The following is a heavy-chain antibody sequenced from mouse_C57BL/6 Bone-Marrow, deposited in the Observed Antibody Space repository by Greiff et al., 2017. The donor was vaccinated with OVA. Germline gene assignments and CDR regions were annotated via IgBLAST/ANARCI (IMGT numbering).Heavy chain of an antibody. CDR3: ARRPGSSSSYAMDY. Sequence: QVQLKQSGAELVRPGASVKLSCKASGYTFTDYYINWVKQRPGQGLEWIARIYPGSGNTYYNEKFKGKATLTAEKSSSTAYMQLSSLTSEDSAVYFCARRPGSSSSYAMDYWGQGTSVTVSS. J-gene: IGHJ4*01. CDR1: GYTFTDYY. D-gene: IGHD1-1*01. CDR2: IYPGSGNT. V-gene: IGHV1-76*01.